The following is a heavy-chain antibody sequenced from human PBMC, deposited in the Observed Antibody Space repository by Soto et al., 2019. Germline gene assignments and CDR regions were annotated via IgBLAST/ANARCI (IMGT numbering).Heavy chain of an antibody. V-gene: IGHV1-3*01. CDR3: ARAISGSYSAMWISFPDY. Sequence: GASVKVSCKASGYTFTSYAMHWVRQAPGQRLEWMGWINAGNGNTKYSQKFQGRVTITRDTSASTAYMELSSLRSEDTAVYYCARAISGSYSAMWISFPDYWGQGTLVTVSS. CDR2: INAGNGNT. D-gene: IGHD1-26*01. J-gene: IGHJ4*02. CDR1: GYTFTSYA.